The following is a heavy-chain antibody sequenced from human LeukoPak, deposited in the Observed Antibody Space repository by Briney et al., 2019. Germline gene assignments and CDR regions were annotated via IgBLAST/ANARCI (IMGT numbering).Heavy chain of an antibody. D-gene: IGHD2-8*02. CDR1: GFTFSSYA. V-gene: IGHV3-30*04. J-gene: IGHJ4*02. Sequence: GGSLRLSCAASGFTFSSYAMHWVRQAPGKGLEWVTVISYHARDQFYADSVKGRFTVSRDNSKITLYLQMNSLRAEDSAVYYCAAQPCSGGVCYLDYWGQGTLVTVSS. CDR2: ISYHARDQ. CDR3: AAQPCSGGVCYLDY.